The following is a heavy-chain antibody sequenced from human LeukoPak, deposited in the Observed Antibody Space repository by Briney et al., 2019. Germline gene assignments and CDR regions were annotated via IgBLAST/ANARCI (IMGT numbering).Heavy chain of an antibody. CDR2: ISSSSSYI. J-gene: IGHJ4*02. V-gene: IGHV3-21*01. CDR1: GITFSSYS. Sequence: GGSLRLSCAASGITFSSYSMNWVRQAPGKGLEWVSSISSSSSYIHYADSVKGRFTISRDNAKNSLYLQMNSLRAEDTAVYYCARSRDYDILTDYWGQGTLVTVSS. D-gene: IGHD3-9*01. CDR3: ARSRDYDILTDY.